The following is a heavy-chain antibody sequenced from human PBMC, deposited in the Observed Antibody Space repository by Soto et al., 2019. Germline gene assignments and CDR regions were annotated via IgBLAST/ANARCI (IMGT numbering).Heavy chain of an antibody. CDR1: GFTFTNYL. V-gene: IGHV3-23*05. CDR2: IDKSGGDI. Sequence: EVQLLESGGDLVQPGGSLRLSCAASGFTFTNYLMTWVRQAPGKGLEWVSYIDKSGGDIYYADSVKGRFTISRDNSKNTLYLQMNGLRAEDTALYYCAKDTYSRSWYFWGQGTLVTVSS. D-gene: IGHD2-2*01. CDR3: AKDTYSRSWYF. J-gene: IGHJ4*02.